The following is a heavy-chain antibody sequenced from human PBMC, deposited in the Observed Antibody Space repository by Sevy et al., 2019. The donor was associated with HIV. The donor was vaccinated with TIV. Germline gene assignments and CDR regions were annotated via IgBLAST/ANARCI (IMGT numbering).Heavy chain of an antibody. CDR1: GFTFSSYA. CDR2: ISYDGSNK. D-gene: IGHD3-22*01. CDR3: ARDALYDSSGYSFFDYYYYGMDV. J-gene: IGHJ6*02. V-gene: IGHV3-30-3*01. Sequence: GGSLRLSCAASGFTFSSYAMHWVRQAPDKGLEWVAVISYDGSNKYYADSVKGRFTISRDNSKNTLYLQMNSLRAEDTAVYYCARDALYDSSGYSFFDYYYYGMDVWGQGTTVTVSS.